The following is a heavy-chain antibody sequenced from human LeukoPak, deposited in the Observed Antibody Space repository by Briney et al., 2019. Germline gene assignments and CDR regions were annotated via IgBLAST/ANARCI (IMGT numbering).Heavy chain of an antibody. V-gene: IGHV4-34*01. J-gene: IGHJ6*02. D-gene: IGHD6-13*01. CDR1: GGSFSGYY. Sequence: PSETLSLTCAVYGGSFSGYYWSWIRQPPGKGLEWIGEINHSGSTNYNPSLKSRVTISVDTSKNQLSLKLSSVTAADTAVYYCARSRSSSWSLHLYGMDVWGQGTTVTVSS. CDR3: ARSRSSSWSLHLYGMDV. CDR2: INHSGST.